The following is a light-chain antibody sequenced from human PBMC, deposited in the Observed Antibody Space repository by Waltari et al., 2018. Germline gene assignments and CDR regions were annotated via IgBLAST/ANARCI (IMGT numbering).Light chain of an antibody. V-gene: IGKV3-15*01. CDR1: QSVGTK. CDR2: GAS. Sequence: EIVMTQSPVTLSVSPGERATLSCRASQSVGTKLAWYQQKPGQAPRLLIYGASTRATGIAARFSGSGSGTEFTLTVNRLEPEDFAVYYCQQYGSSPLTFGGGTKVEIK. J-gene: IGKJ4*01. CDR3: QQYGSSPLT.